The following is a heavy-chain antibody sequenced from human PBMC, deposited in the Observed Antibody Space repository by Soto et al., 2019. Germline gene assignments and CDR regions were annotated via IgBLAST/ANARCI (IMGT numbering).Heavy chain of an antibody. D-gene: IGHD3-16*02. CDR3: ARVGLSAGYDYIWGSYRYYFDY. CDR2: IYHSGST. Sequence: SETLSLTXTVSGGSISSYYWSWIRQPPGKGLEWIGYIYHSGSTNYNPSLKSRVTISVDKSKNQFSLKLSSVTAADTAVYYCARVGLSAGYDYIWGSYRYYFDYWGQGALVTVSS. V-gene: IGHV4-59*12. CDR1: GGSISSYY. J-gene: IGHJ4*02.